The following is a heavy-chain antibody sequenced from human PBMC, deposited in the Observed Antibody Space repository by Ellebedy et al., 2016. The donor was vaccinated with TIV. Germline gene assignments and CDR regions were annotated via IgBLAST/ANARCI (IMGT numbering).Heavy chain of an antibody. CDR1: GVTFSNYA. CDR2: IIPMFGST. CDR3: AISRDYTNVLFDY. D-gene: IGHD2-2*02. Sequence: SVKVSCXASGVTFSNYALSWVRQAPGQGLECMGGIIPMFGSTNYAQKFQGRVTITADESTTTAYMELASLTPDDTAMYYCAISRDYTNVLFDYWGQGTLVTVSS. J-gene: IGHJ4*02. V-gene: IGHV1-69*13.